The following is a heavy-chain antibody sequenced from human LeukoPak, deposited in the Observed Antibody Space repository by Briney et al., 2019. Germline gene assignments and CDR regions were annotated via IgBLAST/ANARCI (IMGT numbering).Heavy chain of an antibody. Sequence: GGSLRLSCAASGFTFSSYWMSRVRQPPGKGLEWVANIKKDGSEKYYVDSVKGRFTISRDNAKNSLYLQMNSLRAEDTAVHYCARETGGYDSSLYYYYYGMDVWGQGTTVTVSS. CDR3: ARETGGYDSSLYYYYYGMDV. D-gene: IGHD5-12*01. CDR1: GFTFSSYW. V-gene: IGHV3-7*01. J-gene: IGHJ6*02. CDR2: IKKDGSEK.